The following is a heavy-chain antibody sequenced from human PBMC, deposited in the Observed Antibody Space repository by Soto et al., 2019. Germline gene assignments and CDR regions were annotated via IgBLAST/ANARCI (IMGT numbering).Heavy chain of an antibody. CDR2: ISASGGTS. J-gene: IGHJ5*01. D-gene: IGHD1-26*01. V-gene: IGHV3-23*01. CDR3: AKIVGETLVGGIFDS. Sequence: EVQLLDSGGGLVQPGGSLRLSCAASGFSFSSYAMGWVRQAPGKGLEWVSAISASGGTSYYADSVKGRFTISRDNSHNTVSLQLNSLRPEDTAIFYCAKIVGETLVGGIFDSWGQGTLVTVSS. CDR1: GFSFSSYA.